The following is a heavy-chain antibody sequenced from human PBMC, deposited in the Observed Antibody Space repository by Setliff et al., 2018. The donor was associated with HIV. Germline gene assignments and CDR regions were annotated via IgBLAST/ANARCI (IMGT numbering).Heavy chain of an antibody. CDR3: AGTPEGAAVFDY. D-gene: IGHD6-13*01. CDR2: INGGNGNT. J-gene: IGHJ4*02. Sequence: ASVKVSCKASGYTFTSYAMHWVRQAPGQRLEWMGWINGGNGNTKYSQKFQGRVTITRDISASTAYMELSSLGSEDTAVFYCAGTPEGAAVFDYWGQGTLVTVSS. CDR1: GYTFTSYA. V-gene: IGHV1-3*01.